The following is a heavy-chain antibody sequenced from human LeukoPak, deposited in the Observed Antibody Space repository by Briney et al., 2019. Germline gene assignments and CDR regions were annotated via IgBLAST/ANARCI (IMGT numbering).Heavy chain of an antibody. V-gene: IGHV3-30*04. CDR3: ARDGTLTRIAVAGYVDY. J-gene: IGHJ4*02. D-gene: IGHD6-19*01. CDR2: ISYDGSNK. CDR1: GFTFSSYA. Sequence: GGSLRLSCAASGFTFSSYAMHWVRQAPGKGLEWVAVISYDGSNKYYADSVKGRFTISRDNSKNTLYLQMNSLRAEDTAVYYCARDGTLTRIAVAGYVDYWGQGTLVTVSS.